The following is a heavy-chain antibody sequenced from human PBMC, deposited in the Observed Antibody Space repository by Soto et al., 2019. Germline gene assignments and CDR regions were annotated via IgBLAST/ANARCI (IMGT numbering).Heavy chain of an antibody. V-gene: IGHV3-30-3*01. CDR3: ARSIVGAPYYYYYYGMDV. D-gene: IGHD1-26*01. J-gene: IGHJ6*02. CDR1: GFTFSSYA. CDR2: ISYDGSNK. Sequence: QVQLVESGGGVVQPGRSLRLSCAASGFTFSSYAMHWVRQAPGKGLEWVAVISYDGSNKYYADSVKGRFTISRDNSKNTLYLQMDSLRAEDTAVYYCARSIVGAPYYYYYYGMDVWGQGTTVTVSS.